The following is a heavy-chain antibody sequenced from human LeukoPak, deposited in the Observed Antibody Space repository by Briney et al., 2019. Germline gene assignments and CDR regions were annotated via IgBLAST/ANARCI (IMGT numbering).Heavy chain of an antibody. CDR2: IYYSGSS. CDR1: GGSINNGGYY. D-gene: IGHD5-24*01. CDR3: ARNRDGYNSFDY. V-gene: IGHV4-31*11. J-gene: IGHJ4*02. Sequence: SETLSLTCAVSGGSINNGGYYWSWIRQHPGKGLEWIGYIYYSGSSYYNPSLRSRVTISVDTSKNHFSLKLSSVTAADTAVYYCARNRDGYNSFDYWGQGTLVTVSS.